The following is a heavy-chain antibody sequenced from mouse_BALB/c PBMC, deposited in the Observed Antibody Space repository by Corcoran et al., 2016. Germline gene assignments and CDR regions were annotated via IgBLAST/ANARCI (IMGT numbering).Heavy chain of an antibody. J-gene: IGHJ3*01. Sequence: QVQLQQSGAELVRPGTSVKMSCKAAGYTFTNYWIGWVKQRPGPGLEWIGDIYPGGGYTNYNEKFKGKATLTADTSSSTAYMQLSSLTSEDSAIYYCARSWGNPLWFAYWGQGTLVTVSA. CDR1: GYTFTNYW. V-gene: IGHV1-63*02. D-gene: IGHD2-1*01. CDR3: ARSWGNPLWFAY. CDR2: IYPGGGYT.